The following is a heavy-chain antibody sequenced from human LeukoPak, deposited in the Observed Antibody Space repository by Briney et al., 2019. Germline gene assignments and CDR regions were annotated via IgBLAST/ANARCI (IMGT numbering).Heavy chain of an antibody. J-gene: IGHJ6*03. V-gene: IGHV4-39*01. CDR2: IYYSGST. D-gene: IGHD6-13*01. CDR1: GGSISSSSYY. Sequence: SETLSLTCTVSGGSISSSSYYWGWIRQPPGKGLEWIGSIYYSGSTYYNPSLKSRVTISVDTSKNQFSLKLSSVTAADTAVYYCARRALAAAGSVPDYYYYMDVWGKGTTVTISS. CDR3: ARRALAAAGSVPDYYYYMDV.